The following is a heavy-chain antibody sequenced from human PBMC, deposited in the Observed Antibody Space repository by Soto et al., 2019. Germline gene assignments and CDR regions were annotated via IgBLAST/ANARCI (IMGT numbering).Heavy chain of an antibody. V-gene: IGHV1-2*02. Sequence: SAVKVSCEASGYTFSGYYMHWVRQTPGEGLEWMGWINPKSGGTHSGEKFQGRVTMTRDTSISTAYMELTGLTSGDTAVYYCANPGCPDSGGYY. CDR2: INPKSGGT. D-gene: IGHD3-22*01. CDR3: ANPGCPDSGGYY. CDR1: GYTFSGYY. J-gene: IGHJ6*01.